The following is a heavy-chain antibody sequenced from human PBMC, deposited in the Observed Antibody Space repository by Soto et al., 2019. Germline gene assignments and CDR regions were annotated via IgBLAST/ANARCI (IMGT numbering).Heavy chain of an antibody. V-gene: IGHV1-18*01. CDR2: ISAYNGNT. CDR3: AREIAAAGTGDWFDP. J-gene: IGHJ5*02. Sequence: QVQLVQSGAEVKKPGASVKVSCKASGYTFTSYGISWVRQAPGQGLEWMGWISAYNGNTNYAQKLRGRVTMTTDTSTSTAYMELRSLRSDDTAVYYCAREIAAAGTGDWFDPWGQGTLVTVSS. D-gene: IGHD6-13*01. CDR1: GYTFTSYG.